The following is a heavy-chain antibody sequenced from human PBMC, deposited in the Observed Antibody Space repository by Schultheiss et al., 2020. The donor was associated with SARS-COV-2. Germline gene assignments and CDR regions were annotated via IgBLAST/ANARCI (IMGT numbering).Heavy chain of an antibody. CDR2: IYYSGST. CDR3: ARGDLTGPFQH. D-gene: IGHD3-9*01. J-gene: IGHJ1*01. V-gene: IGHV4-31*01. CDR1: GGSISSGGYY. Sequence: SQTLSLTCTVSGGSISSGGYYWSWIRQHPGKGLEWIGYIYYSGSTYYNPSLKSLVTISVDTSKNQFSLKLSSVTAADTAVYYCARGDLTGPFQHWGQGTLVTVSS.